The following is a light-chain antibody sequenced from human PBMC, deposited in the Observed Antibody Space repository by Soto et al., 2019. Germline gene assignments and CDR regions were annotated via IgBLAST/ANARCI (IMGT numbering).Light chain of an antibody. V-gene: IGKV2-28*01. J-gene: IGKJ1*01. Sequence: DIMMTQSPVSLAVTPGEPCSISCRSSQSLLHSNGYKDLDWYLQKPGQSPQLLIYLGSNRSSGVPDRFSGSGSGTDFTLKISRVEAEDVGVYYCMQPLQSWTFGQGTKVDIK. CDR3: MQPLQSWT. CDR2: LGS. CDR1: QSLLHSNGYKD.